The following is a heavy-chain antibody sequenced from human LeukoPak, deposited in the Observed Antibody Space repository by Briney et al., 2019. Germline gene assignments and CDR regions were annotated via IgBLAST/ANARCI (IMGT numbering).Heavy chain of an antibody. D-gene: IGHD3-3*01. Sequence: GESLKISCKGSGYSFTSYWIGWVRQMPGKGLEWMGIIYPGDSDTRYSPSFQGQVTISADKSISTAYLQWSSLKASDTAMYYCARALLNYDFWSGSYAFDIWGQGTMVTVSS. CDR2: IYPGDSDT. CDR1: GYSFTSYW. V-gene: IGHV5-51*01. CDR3: ARALLNYDFWSGSYAFDI. J-gene: IGHJ3*02.